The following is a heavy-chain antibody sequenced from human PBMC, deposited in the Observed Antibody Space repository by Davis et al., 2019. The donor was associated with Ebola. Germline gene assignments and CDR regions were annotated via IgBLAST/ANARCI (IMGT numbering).Heavy chain of an antibody. D-gene: IGHD6-13*01. CDR3: AKDYSSSHLRRSGMDV. J-gene: IGHJ6*02. Sequence: PGGSLRLSCAASGFTFSSYSMNWVRQAPGKGLEWVSYISSSSSTIYYADSVKGRFTISRDNAKNSLYLQMNSLRAEDTALYYCAKDYSSSHLRRSGMDVWGQGTTVTVSS. CDR1: GFTFSSYS. V-gene: IGHV3-48*01. CDR2: ISSSSSTI.